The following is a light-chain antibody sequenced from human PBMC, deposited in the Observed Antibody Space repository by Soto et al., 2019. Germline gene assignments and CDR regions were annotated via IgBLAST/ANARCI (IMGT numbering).Light chain of an antibody. CDR2: GAS. CDR1: QSISSSY. V-gene: IGKV3-20*01. CDR3: KLDGSSLSLT. J-gene: IGKJ5*01. Sequence: EIVLTQSPGTLSLSPGERATLSCRASQSISSSYLAWYQQKPGQAPRLLIYGASSRASGFPNRFSGSGSGTDFPLPISRLEPEDFAVYSCKLDGSSLSLTFGQGTRLEIK.